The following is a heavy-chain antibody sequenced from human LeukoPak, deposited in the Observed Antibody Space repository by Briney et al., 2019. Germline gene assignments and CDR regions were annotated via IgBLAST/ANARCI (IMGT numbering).Heavy chain of an antibody. D-gene: IGHD1-26*01. CDR2: IKSKTDGGTT. J-gene: IGHJ4*02. CDR3: ARDLRGARDY. V-gene: IGHV3-15*05. Sequence: GGPLSLSCAASGFTFSNAWMSWVRQAPGKGLEWVGRIKSKTDGGTTDYAAPVKGRFTISRDNTKNTLYLQMNSLRADDTSLYFCARDLRGARDYWGQGTLVTVSS. CDR1: GFTFSNAW.